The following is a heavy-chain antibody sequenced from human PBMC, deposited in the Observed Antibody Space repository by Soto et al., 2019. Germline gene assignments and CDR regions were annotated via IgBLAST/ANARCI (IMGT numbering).Heavy chain of an antibody. CDR1: GFTFSSYG. CDR3: EKERNSWDY. Sequence: CLTPSWAPAGFTFSSYGIHWVRQAPGKVLEWVAVISYDGSNKYYADSVKGRFTISRDNYKNTLYLQMNSLRAEDTAVYYCEKERNSWDYCGQGTLVTVSS. V-gene: IGHV3-30*18. D-gene: IGHD6-13*01. CDR2: ISYDGSNK. J-gene: IGHJ4*02.